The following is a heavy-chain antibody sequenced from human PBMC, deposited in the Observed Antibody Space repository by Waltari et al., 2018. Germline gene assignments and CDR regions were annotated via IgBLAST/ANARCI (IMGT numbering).Heavy chain of an antibody. J-gene: IGHJ4*02. CDR2: INHSGST. CDR1: GGSFSGYY. V-gene: IGHV4-34*01. CDR3: ARQGVSDSSGWYEY. D-gene: IGHD6-19*01. Sequence: QVQLQQWGAGLLKPSETLSLTCAVYGGSFSGYYWSWIRQPPGKGLEWIGEINHSGSTTSTPSLKSRVTISVDPAKNQFSRKLSSVTAAETGVYYCARQGVSDSSGWYEYWGQGTLVTVSS.